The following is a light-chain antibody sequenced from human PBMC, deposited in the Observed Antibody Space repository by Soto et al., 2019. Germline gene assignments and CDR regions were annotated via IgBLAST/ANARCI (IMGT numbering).Light chain of an antibody. CDR3: ATWDRSLSVGV. CDR2: DND. J-gene: IGLJ2*01. V-gene: IGLV1-51*01. Sequence: QSVLTQPPSVSAAPGQKVTIYCSGSSSNIGNNYVFWYQQLPGTAPKLLIYDNDKQPSGIPDRFSCSKSGTSATLGITGLQTGDEADYYYATWDRSLSVGVFGGGTKLTVL. CDR1: SSNIGNNY.